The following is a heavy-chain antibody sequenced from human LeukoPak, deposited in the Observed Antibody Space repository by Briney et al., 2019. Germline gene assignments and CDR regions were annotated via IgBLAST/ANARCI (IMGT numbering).Heavy chain of an antibody. D-gene: IGHD6-13*01. CDR3: ARSIPYGTTWYGRSDY. J-gene: IGHJ4*02. CDR1: GFPFSSYS. Sequence: GGSLRLSCAASGFPFSSYSMTWVRQAPGKGLEWVANIKPDGTTKFYVDSVKGRFTISRDNALNSLYLQMNSLRAEDTATCYCARSIPYGTTWYGRSDYWGQGTLVTVSS. CDR2: IKPDGTTK. V-gene: IGHV3-7*03.